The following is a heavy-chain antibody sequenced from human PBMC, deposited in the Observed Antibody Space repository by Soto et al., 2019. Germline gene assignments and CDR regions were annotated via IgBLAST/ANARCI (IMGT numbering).Heavy chain of an antibody. Sequence: GASVKVSCKASGYTFTGYYMHWVRQAPGQGLEWMGWINPNSGGTNYAQKFQGRVTMTRDTSISTAYMELSRLRSDDTAVYYCARDREAYCGGDCPFDYWGQGTLVTV. J-gene: IGHJ4*02. CDR2: INPNSGGT. CDR1: GYTFTGYY. D-gene: IGHD2-21*02. V-gene: IGHV1-2*02. CDR3: ARDREAYCGGDCPFDY.